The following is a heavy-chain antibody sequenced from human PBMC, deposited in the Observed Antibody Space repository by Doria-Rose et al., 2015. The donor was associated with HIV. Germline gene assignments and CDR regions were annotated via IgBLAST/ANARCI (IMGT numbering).Heavy chain of an antibody. V-gene: IGHV2-26*01. CDR3: ARIKSSRWYRKYYFDF. D-gene: IGHD6-13*01. CDR1: GVSLSSPGMG. CDR2: IFSDDER. Sequence: SGPVLVKPTETLTLTCTVSGVSLSSPGMGVSRIRQPPGKALEWLANIFSDDERSYKTSPKSGLTISRGTSKSQVVLTMTDMDPVDTATYYCARIKSSRWYRKYYFDFWGQGTLVIVSA. J-gene: IGHJ4*02.